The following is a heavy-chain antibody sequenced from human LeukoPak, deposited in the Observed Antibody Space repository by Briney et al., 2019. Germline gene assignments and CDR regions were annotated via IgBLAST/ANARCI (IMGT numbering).Heavy chain of an antibody. D-gene: IGHD6-19*01. V-gene: IGHV4-4*07. J-gene: IGHJ4*02. Sequence: SETLSLTCTVSGGSISGYYWSWIRQPAGKGLEWIGRIYTSGSTNYNPSLESRVTMSIDTSKNQFSLKLSSVTAADTAVYYCARRPYFRGPVAGFDYWGQGTLVTVSS. CDR1: GGSISGYY. CDR2: IYTSGST. CDR3: ARRPYFRGPVAGFDY.